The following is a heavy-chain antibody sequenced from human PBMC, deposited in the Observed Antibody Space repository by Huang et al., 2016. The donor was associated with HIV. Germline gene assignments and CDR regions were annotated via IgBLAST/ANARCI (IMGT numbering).Heavy chain of an antibody. J-gene: IGHJ4*02. CDR3: AKEGDTGAALGY. D-gene: IGHD2-8*02. CDR1: GFTVSTNY. CDR2: IDGGGTK. V-gene: IGHV3-53*01. Sequence: EVQLVESGGGLIQPGGSLRLSCAASGFTVSTNYMTWVRQAPGKGLGWVSIIDGGGTKYYADSVKGRFTISRDDSENTLYLHMTSLRAGDTAVYYCAKEGDTGAALGYWGQGTLVTVS.